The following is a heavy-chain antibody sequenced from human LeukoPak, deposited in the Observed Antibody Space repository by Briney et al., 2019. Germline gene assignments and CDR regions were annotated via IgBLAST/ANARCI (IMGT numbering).Heavy chain of an antibody. CDR3: ARDNALYYDFWSGPIYYYGMDV. D-gene: IGHD3-3*01. CDR2: ISSSSSYI. V-gene: IGHV3-21*01. J-gene: IGHJ6*02. Sequence: GGSLRLSCAASGFTFSSYSMNWVRQAPGKGLEWVSSISSSSSYIYYADSVKGRSTISRDNAKNSLYLQMNSLRAEDTAVYYCARDNALYYDFWSGPIYYYGMDVWGQGTTVTVSS. CDR1: GFTFSSYS.